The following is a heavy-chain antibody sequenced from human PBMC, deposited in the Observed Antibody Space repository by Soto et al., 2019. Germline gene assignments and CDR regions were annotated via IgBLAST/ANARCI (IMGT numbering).Heavy chain of an antibody. Sequence: PGGSLRLSCAASGFTFSSYEMNWVRQAPGKGLEWVSYISSRSDIYYADSVKGRFTISRDNAKNSVSLQMNSLRAEDTAVYYCAREYTAWPLAYGLDVWGQGTTVTVSS. D-gene: IGHD2-2*02. V-gene: IGHV3-48*03. CDR1: GFTFSSYE. CDR3: AREYTAWPLAYGLDV. J-gene: IGHJ6*02. CDR2: ISSRSDI.